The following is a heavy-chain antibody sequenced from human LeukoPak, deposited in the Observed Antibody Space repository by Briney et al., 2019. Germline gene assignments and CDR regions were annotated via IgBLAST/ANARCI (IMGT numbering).Heavy chain of an antibody. J-gene: IGHJ4*02. D-gene: IGHD4-23*01. V-gene: IGHV3-7*01. CDR3: ATGLVLVGGFES. Sequence: VRSLRLSCAASGFIFSTYWMYWVREAPGKGLEWVASIRHDGTVEYYVDPVKGRFTISRDKARNSMYLQMNSLRAEDTAIYYCATGLVLVGGFESWGQGTRVRVS. CDR1: GFIFSTYW. CDR2: IRHDGTVE.